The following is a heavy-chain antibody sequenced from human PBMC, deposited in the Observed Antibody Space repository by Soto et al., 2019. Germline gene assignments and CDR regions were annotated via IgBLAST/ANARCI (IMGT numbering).Heavy chain of an antibody. D-gene: IGHD2-15*01. V-gene: IGHV3-30*18. J-gene: IGHJ6*02. CDR1: GFTFSSYG. CDR3: AKDEVLVVAVARDYYGMDV. Sequence: QVQLVESGGGVVQRGRSLRLSCAASGFTFSSYGMHWVRHAPGKGLEGVAVISYDGNNKYYADSVKGRFTISRDNSKNTLYLKMNSLRAEDTAVYYGAKDEVLVVAVARDYYGMDVWGQGTTVTVSS. CDR2: ISYDGNNK.